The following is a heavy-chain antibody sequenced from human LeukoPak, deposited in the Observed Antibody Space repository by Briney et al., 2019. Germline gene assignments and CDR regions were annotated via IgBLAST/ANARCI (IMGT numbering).Heavy chain of an antibody. CDR3: ARAGCSSTSCQKYFDY. CDR1: GGSISSGGYY. V-gene: IGHV4-30-2*01. J-gene: IGHJ4*02. D-gene: IGHD2-2*01. Sequence: SQTLSLTCTVSGGSISSGGYYWSWIRQPPGKGLEWIGEINHSGSTNYNPSLKSRVTISVDTSKNQFSLKLSSVTAADTAVYYCARAGCSSTSCQKYFDYWGQGTLVTVSS. CDR2: INHSGST.